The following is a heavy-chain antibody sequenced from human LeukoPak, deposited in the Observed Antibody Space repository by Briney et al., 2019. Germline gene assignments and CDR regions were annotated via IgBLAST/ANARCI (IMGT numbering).Heavy chain of an antibody. CDR1: GGSISSYY. CDR2: IYYSGST. V-gene: IGHV4-59*01. J-gene: IGHJ6*03. CDR3: ARGGGGYDFRHYYYYYMDV. Sequence: SETLSLTCTVSGGSISSYYWSWIRQPPGKGLEWIGYIYYSGSTNNNPSLKSRVTISVDTSKNQFSLKLSSVTAADTAVYYCARGGGGYDFRHYYYYYMDVWGKGTTVTISS. D-gene: IGHD5-12*01.